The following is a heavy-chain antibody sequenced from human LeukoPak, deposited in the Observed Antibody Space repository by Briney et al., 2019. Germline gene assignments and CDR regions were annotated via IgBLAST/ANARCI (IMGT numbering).Heavy chain of an antibody. CDR1: GYTFTGYY. D-gene: IGHD3-3*01. Sequence: ASVKVSCKASGYTFTGYYMHWVRQAPGQGLEWMGRINPNSGGTNYAQKFQGRVTMTRDTSISTAYVELSRLRSDDTAVYYCAREGFWSGYYTHNWFDPWGQGTLVTVSS. V-gene: IGHV1-2*06. CDR3: AREGFWSGYYTHNWFDP. J-gene: IGHJ5*02. CDR2: INPNSGGT.